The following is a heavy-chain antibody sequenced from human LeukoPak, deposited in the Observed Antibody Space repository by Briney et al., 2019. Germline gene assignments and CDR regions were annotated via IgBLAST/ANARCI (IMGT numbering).Heavy chain of an antibody. CDR1: GGSISSSSYY. CDR3: ARPDYGPYSSSRY. CDR2: IYYSGST. J-gene: IGHJ4*02. V-gene: IGHV4-39*01. Sequence: SETLSLTCTVSGGSISSSSYYWGWIPQPPGKGLEWIGSIYYSGSTYYNPSLKSRVTISVDTSKNQFSLKLSSVTAADTAVYYCARPDYGPYSSSRYWGQGTLVTVSS. D-gene: IGHD6-6*01.